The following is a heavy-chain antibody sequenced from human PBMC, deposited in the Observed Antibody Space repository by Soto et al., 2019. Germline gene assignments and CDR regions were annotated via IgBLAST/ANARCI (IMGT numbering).Heavy chain of an antibody. CDR3: AAYYYYDSSGYSHNSGFDY. V-gene: IGHV1-58*01. CDR2: IVVGSGNT. D-gene: IGHD3-22*01. Sequence: SVKVSCKASGFTFTSSAVQWVRQARGQRLEWIGWIVVGSGNTNYAQKFQERVTITRDMSTSTAYMELSSLRSEDTAVYYCAAYYYYDSSGYSHNSGFDYWGQGTLVTVSS. CDR1: GFTFTSSA. J-gene: IGHJ4*02.